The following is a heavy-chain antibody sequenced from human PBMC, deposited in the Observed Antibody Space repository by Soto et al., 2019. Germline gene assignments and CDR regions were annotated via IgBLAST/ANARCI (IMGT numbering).Heavy chain of an antibody. CDR1: GYTFTSYD. Sequence: RASVKVSCKASGYTFTSYDINWVRQATGQGLEWMGWMNPNSGNTGYAQKFQGRVTMTRNTSISTAYMELSSLRSEDTAVYYCARGRGYYYDSSGYYYTDLTIDYWGQGTLVTVSS. CDR2: MNPNSGNT. CDR3: ARGRGYYYDSSGYYYTDLTIDY. D-gene: IGHD3-22*01. V-gene: IGHV1-8*01. J-gene: IGHJ4*02.